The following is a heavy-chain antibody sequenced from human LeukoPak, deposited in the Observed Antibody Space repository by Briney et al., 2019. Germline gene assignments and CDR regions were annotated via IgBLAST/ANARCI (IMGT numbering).Heavy chain of an antibody. Sequence: SETLSLTCAVSGGSISSSTYYWGWIRQPPGKGLEWIGNIHYSGKTYFNPSLKSRLTMSVDTSKNQFSLKLSSVTAADTAVYYCARGGNYWPQWWFDPWGRGTLVSVSS. CDR1: GGSISSSTYY. D-gene: IGHD1-26*01. CDR3: ARGGNYWPQWWFDP. V-gene: IGHV4-39*07. CDR2: IHYSGKT. J-gene: IGHJ5*02.